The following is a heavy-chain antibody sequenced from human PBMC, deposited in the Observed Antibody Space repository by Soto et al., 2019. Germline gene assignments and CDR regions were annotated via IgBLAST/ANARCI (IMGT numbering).Heavy chain of an antibody. V-gene: IGHV3-48*02. CDR1: GFTFSSYS. Sequence: GGSLRLSCAASGFTFSSYSMNWVRQAPGKGLEWVSYISSSSSTIYYADSVKGRFTISRDNAKNSLYLQMNSLRDEDTAVYYCASPGICGGDCLPTPGRYYGMDVWGQGTTVTVSS. J-gene: IGHJ6*02. D-gene: IGHD2-21*02. CDR2: ISSSSSTI. CDR3: ASPGICGGDCLPTPGRYYGMDV.